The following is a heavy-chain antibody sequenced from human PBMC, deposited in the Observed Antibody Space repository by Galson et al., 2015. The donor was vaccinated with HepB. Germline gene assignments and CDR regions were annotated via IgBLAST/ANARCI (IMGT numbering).Heavy chain of an antibody. CDR3: AKDLTYYYESSGLDS. J-gene: IGHJ4*02. D-gene: IGHD3-22*01. CDR2: LSGSGGGK. V-gene: IGHV3-23*01. Sequence: SLRLSCAASGFTFMNYAMSWVRQAPGKGLEWVSGLSGSGGGKHYADTAKGRFTISRDNSKNTVYLQMNSLRAEDTAVYYCAKDLTYYYESSGLDSWGQGTLVIVSS. CDR1: GFTFMNYA.